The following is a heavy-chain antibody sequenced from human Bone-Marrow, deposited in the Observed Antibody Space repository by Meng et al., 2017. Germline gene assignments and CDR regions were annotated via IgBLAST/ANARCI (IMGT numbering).Heavy chain of an antibody. CDR2: IIPIFGTA. J-gene: IGHJ6*02. Sequence: SVKVSCKASGGTFSSYAISWVRQAPGQGLEWMGGIIPIFGTANYAQKFQGRVTITTDESTSTAYMELSSLRAEDTAVYYCARDALTPTSYYYYGMDVWGQGTTVTVSS. CDR3: ARDALTPTSYYYYGMDV. CDR1: GGTFSSYA. V-gene: IGHV1-69*05. D-gene: IGHD3-3*02.